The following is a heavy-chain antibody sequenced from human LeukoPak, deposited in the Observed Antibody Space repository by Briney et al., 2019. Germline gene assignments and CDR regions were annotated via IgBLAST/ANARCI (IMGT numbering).Heavy chain of an antibody. J-gene: IGHJ6*02. CDR1: GYTFTSYA. CDR3: ARSTGDDSSGYYLGYYYGMDV. CDR2: INAGNGNT. V-gene: IGHV1-3*01. Sequence: ASVKVSCKASGYTFTSYAMHWVRQAPGQRLEWMGWINAGNGNTKYSQKFQGGVTITRDTSASTAYMELSSLRSEDTAVYYCARSTGDDSSGYYLGYYYGMDVWGQGTTVTVSS. D-gene: IGHD3-22*01.